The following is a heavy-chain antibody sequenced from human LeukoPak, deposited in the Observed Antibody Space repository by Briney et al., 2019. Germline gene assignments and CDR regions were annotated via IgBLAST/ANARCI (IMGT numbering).Heavy chain of an antibody. Sequence: PGRSLRLSCAASGFTFSDYYMSWIRQAPGKGLEWVSYISSSGSTIYYADSVKGRFTISRDNAKNSLYLQMNSLRAEDTAVYYCARDLDFWSGGYNWFDPWGQGTLVTVSS. CDR3: ARDLDFWSGGYNWFDP. CDR1: GFTFSDYY. J-gene: IGHJ5*02. V-gene: IGHV3-11*04. CDR2: ISSSGSTI. D-gene: IGHD3-3*01.